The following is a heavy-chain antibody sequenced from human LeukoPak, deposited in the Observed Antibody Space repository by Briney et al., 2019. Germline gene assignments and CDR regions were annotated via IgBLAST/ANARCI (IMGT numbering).Heavy chain of an antibody. CDR2: INPSGGST. V-gene: IGHV1-46*01. J-gene: IGHJ5*02. Sequence: ASVKVSCKASGYTLTSYYMHWVRQAPGQGLEWMGIINPSGGSTSYAQKFQGRVTMTRDMSTSTVYMELSSLRSEDTAVYYCARERVEGDGDYPDPLGYNWFDPWGQGTLVTVSP. D-gene: IGHD4-17*01. CDR3: ARERVEGDGDYPDPLGYNWFDP. CDR1: GYTLTSYY.